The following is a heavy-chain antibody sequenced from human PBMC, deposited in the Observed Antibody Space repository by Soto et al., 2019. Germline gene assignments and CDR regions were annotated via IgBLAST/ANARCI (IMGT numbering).Heavy chain of an antibody. CDR3: ARDRYSYYDFWSGSLPYYYYGMDV. J-gene: IGHJ6*02. CDR2: IKQDGSEK. CDR1: GFTFSTYW. D-gene: IGHD3-3*01. Sequence: GGSLRLSCAASGFTFSTYWMSWVRQAPGKGLEWVANIKQDGSEKYYVDSVKGRFTISRDNAKNSLYLQMNSLRAEDTAVYYCARDRYSYYDFWSGSLPYYYYGMDVWGQGTTVTVSS. V-gene: IGHV3-7*01.